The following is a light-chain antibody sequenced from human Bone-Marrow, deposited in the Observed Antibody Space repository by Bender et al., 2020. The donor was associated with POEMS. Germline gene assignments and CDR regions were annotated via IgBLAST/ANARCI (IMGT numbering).Light chain of an antibody. CDR2: AYT. J-gene: IGLJ3*02. V-gene: IGLV1-40*01. CDR3: AVWDDSLNGWV. CDR1: SSNIGAGYD. Sequence: QSVLTQPPSVSGAPGQRVTISCTGSSSNIGAGYDVHWYQQLPGTAPKLLIYAYTDRPSGVPDRFSGSKSGSSASLAITGLQAEDEAEYYCAVWDDSLNGWVFGGGTNMTVL.